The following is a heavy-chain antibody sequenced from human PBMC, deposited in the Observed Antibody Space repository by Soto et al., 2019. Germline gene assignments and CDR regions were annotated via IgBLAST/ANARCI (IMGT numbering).Heavy chain of an antibody. CDR2: INAGNGNT. CDR1: GYTFTSYG. CDR3: ARDPNDSSAYYHHYYYGMDV. V-gene: IGHV1-3*01. D-gene: IGHD3-22*01. J-gene: IGHJ6*02. Sequence: ASVKVSCKASGYTFTSYGIHWVRQAPGQRLEWTGWINAGNGNTKYSEKFQGRVTISSDTSASTAYLELSSLRSEDTDVYYCARDPNDSSAYYHHYYYGMDVWGQGTTVTVSS.